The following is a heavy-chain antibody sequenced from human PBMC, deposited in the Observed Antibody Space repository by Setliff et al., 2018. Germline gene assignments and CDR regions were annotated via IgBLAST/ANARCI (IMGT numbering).Heavy chain of an antibody. Sequence: ASVKVSCKASGYTFTTYGIIWVRQAPGQGLEWMGWISGYNGYTVYAQKLQGRVTLTTDTSTGTAYMEVRSLRSDDTAQYYCVRDRAAIVVGPPTAAFDIWGQGTMVTVSS. CDR3: VRDRAAIVVGPPTAAFDI. CDR1: GYTFTTYG. CDR2: ISGYNGYT. V-gene: IGHV1-18*01. J-gene: IGHJ3*02. D-gene: IGHD2-2*01.